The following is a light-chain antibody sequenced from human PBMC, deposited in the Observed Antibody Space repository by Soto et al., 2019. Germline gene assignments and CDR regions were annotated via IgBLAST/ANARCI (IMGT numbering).Light chain of an antibody. CDR2: EGS. J-gene: IGLJ2*01. Sequence: QSVLTQPASVSGSPGQSITISCTGTSSVVGSYNLVSWYQQHPGKAPKLMIYEGSKRPSGVSNRFSGSKSGNTASLTISGLQAEDEADYYCCSYAGSSTLVFGGGTKVTV. CDR1: SSVVGSYNL. CDR3: CSYAGSSTLV. V-gene: IGLV2-23*01.